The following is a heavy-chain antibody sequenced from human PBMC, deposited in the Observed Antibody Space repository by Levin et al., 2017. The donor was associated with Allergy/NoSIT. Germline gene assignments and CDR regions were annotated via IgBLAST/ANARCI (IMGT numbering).Heavy chain of an antibody. CDR1: GYTFTSYY. CDR3: ARAPFYGSGSSINTFAY. J-gene: IGHJ4*02. V-gene: IGHV1-46*03. D-gene: IGHD3-10*01. CDR2: INPSGGST. Sequence: ASVKVSCKASGYTFTSYYMHWVRQAPGQGLEWMGIINPSGGSTSYAQKFQGRVTMTRDTSTSTVYMEQSSLRSEDTAVYYCARAPFYGSGSSINTFAYWGQGTLVTVSS.